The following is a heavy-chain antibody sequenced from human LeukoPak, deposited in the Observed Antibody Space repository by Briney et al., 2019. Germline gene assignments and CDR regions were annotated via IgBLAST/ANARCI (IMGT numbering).Heavy chain of an antibody. V-gene: IGHV4-34*01. CDR1: GGSFSGYY. J-gene: IGHJ5*02. CDR3: ARHPGYYYGSGSYGFDP. Sequence: KSSETLSLTCAVYGGSFSGYYWSWIRQPPGKGLEWIGEINHSGSTNYNPSLKSRVTISVDTSKSQFSLKLSSVTAADTAVYYCARHPGYYYGSGSYGFDPWGQGTLVTVSS. D-gene: IGHD3-10*01. CDR2: INHSGST.